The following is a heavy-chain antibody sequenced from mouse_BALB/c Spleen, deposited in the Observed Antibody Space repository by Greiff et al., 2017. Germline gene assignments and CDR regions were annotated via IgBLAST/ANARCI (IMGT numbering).Heavy chain of an antibody. CDR3: ARNGITTTGWFAY. Sequence: VQLQQSGPGLVQPSQSLSITCTASGFSLTSYGVHWVRQSPGKGLEWLGVIWSGGSTDYNAAFISRLSISKDNSKSQVFFKMNSLQADDTAIYYCARNGITTTGWFAYWGQGTLVTVSA. J-gene: IGHJ3*01. D-gene: IGHD2-4*01. CDR1: GFSLTSYG. CDR2: IWSGGST. V-gene: IGHV2-4-1*01.